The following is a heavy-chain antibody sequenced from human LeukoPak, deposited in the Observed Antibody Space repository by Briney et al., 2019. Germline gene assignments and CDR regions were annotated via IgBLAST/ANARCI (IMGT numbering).Heavy chain of an antibody. Sequence: GASVKVSCKVSGYTLTELSMHWVRQAPGKGLEWMGGFYPEDGETICAQKFQGRVTMTEDTSTDTAYMELSSLRSEDTAVYYCATTGYWSGGSCRTFDYWGQGTLVTVSS. CDR1: GYTLTELS. CDR3: ATTGYWSGGSCRTFDY. J-gene: IGHJ4*02. V-gene: IGHV1-24*01. D-gene: IGHD2-15*01. CDR2: FYPEDGET.